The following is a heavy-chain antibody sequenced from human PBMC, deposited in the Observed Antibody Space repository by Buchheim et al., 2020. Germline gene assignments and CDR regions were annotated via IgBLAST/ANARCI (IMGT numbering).Heavy chain of an antibody. CDR3: ARDSSTHGVVAATPKSYNWFDP. CDR1: GYTFTSYY. J-gene: IGHJ5*02. V-gene: IGHV1-46*01. CDR2: INPSGGST. Sequence: QVQLVQSGAEVKKPGASVKVSCKASGYTFTSYYMHWVRQAPGQGLEWMGIINPSGGSTSYAQKFQGRVTMTRDTSTSTVYMELSSLRSEDTAVYYCARDSSTHGVVAATPKSYNWFDPWGQGTL. D-gene: IGHD2-15*01.